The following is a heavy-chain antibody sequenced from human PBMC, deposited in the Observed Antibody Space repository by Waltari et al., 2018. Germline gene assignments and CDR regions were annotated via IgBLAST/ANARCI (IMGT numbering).Heavy chain of an antibody. CDR2: IYHSGST. Sequence: QVQLQESGPGLVKPSETLSLTCAVSGYSISSGYYWGWIRRPPGKGLGWIGRIYHSGSTYYKPSLKSRVTISVDTSKNQFSLKLSSVTAADTAVYDCAGRLNGPYYFDYWGQGTLVTVSS. D-gene: IGHD2-8*01. CDR3: AGRLNGPYYFDY. CDR1: GYSISSGYY. J-gene: IGHJ4*02. V-gene: IGHV4-38-2*01.